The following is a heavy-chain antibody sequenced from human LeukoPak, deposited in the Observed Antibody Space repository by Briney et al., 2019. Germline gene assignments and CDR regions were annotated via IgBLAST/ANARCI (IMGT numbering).Heavy chain of an antibody. CDR3: ARGYYYDSSGYSTIKYYFDY. CDR2: INHSGST. CDR1: GGSFSGYY. Sequence: SETLSLTCAVYGGSFSGYYWSWIRQPPGKGLEWIGEINHSGSTNYNPTLKSRVTISVDTSKNQFSLKLSSVTAADTAVYYCARGYYYDSSGYSTIKYYFDYWGQGTLVTVSS. J-gene: IGHJ4*02. D-gene: IGHD3-22*01. V-gene: IGHV4-34*01.